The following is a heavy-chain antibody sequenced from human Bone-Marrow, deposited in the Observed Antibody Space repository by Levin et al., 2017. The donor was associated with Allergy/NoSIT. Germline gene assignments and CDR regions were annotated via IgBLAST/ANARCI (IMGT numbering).Heavy chain of an antibody. D-gene: IGHD3-22*01. J-gene: IGHJ2*01. CDR1: GFTFGDYG. CDR2: IHWNGGSI. V-gene: IGHV3-9*01. CDR3: TKSHSNGYYWYFDL. Sequence: GGSLRLSCAASGFTFGDYGMHWVRQAPGKGLEWVSGIHWNGGSIDYADSVKGRFTISRDNAKNSLYLQLNSLRPEDTALYYCTKSHSNGYYWYFDLWGRGTVVTVSA.